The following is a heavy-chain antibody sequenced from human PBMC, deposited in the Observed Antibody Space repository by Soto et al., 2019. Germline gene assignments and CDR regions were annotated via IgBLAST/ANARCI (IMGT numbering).Heavy chain of an antibody. V-gene: IGHV3-33*01. CDR2: IWDDGKNR. J-gene: IGHJ4*02. CDR1: GFSLSAYG. CDR3: ARDRELGRTSPYFDF. Sequence: GGSLRLSCAASGFSLSAYGIHWVRQAPGKGLEWVAVIWDDGKNRRYGDSVRGRFTVSSDNSKTTVFLQMDSLRVEDTAVYYCARDRELGRTSPYFDFWGQGTLVTVSS. D-gene: IGHD3-10*01.